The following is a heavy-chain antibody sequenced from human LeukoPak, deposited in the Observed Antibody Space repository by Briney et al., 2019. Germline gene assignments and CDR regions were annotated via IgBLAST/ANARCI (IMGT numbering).Heavy chain of an antibody. CDR2: MNPNSGGT. V-gene: IGHV1-2*02. D-gene: IGHD3-22*01. CDR3: ARGHNSGYSNSLDP. Sequence: GASVQVSCKTSGYTFTDYYIHWVRQAPGRGLEPMGWMNPNSGGTNYAPKFQGRVTMTRDTSISTAYMELSSLTSDDTAVYYCARGHNSGYSNSLDPWGQGTLVTVSS. J-gene: IGHJ5*02. CDR1: GYTFTDYY.